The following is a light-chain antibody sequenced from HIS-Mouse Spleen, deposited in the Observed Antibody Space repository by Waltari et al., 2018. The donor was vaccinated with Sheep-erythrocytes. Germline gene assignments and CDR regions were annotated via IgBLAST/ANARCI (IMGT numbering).Light chain of an antibody. J-gene: IGKJ4*01. Sequence: DIQMTPSPSSLSASVGDRVTITCQASQDISNYLNWYQQKQGKAPKLLIYDASNLETGVPSRFSGSGSGTDFTFTISSLQPEDIATYYCQQYDNLPLTFGGGTKVEIK. CDR1: QDISNY. V-gene: IGKV1-33*01. CDR3: QQYDNLPLT. CDR2: DAS.